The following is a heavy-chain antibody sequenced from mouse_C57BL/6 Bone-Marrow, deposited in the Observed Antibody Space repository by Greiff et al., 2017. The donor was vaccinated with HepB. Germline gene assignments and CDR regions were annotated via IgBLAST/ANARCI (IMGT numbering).Heavy chain of an antibody. Sequence: VQLKQSGTVLARPGASVKMSCKTSGYTFTSYWMHWVKQRPGQGLEWIGAIYPGNSDTSYNQKFKGKAKLTAVTSASTAYMELSSLTNEDSAVYYCTSPYYSNYEGIYYAMDYWGQGTSVTVSS. V-gene: IGHV1-5*01. D-gene: IGHD2-5*01. CDR3: TSPYYSNYEGIYYAMDY. CDR1: GYTFTSYW. CDR2: IYPGNSDT. J-gene: IGHJ4*01.